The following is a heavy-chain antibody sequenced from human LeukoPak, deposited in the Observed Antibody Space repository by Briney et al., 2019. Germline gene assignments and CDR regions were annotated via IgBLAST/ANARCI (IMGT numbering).Heavy chain of an antibody. CDR3: ATVYDSGGYYFNY. J-gene: IGHJ4*02. Sequence: PGGSLRLSCAALGFSFRDSYMGWIRQAPGKGLEWVSYISSVNNYANYGDSVKGRFTISRDNAKNSLYLQMNSLRAEDTAVYFCATVYDSGGYYFNYWGQGTLVTVSS. D-gene: IGHD3-22*01. CDR1: GFSFRDSY. CDR2: ISSVNNYA. V-gene: IGHV3-11*05.